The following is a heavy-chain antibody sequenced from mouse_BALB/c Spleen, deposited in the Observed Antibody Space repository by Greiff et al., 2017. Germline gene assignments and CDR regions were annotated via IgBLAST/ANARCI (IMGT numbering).Heavy chain of an antibody. CDR3: ARDRAMDY. J-gene: IGHJ4*01. Sequence: EVNLVESGGGLVQPGGSLKLSCAASGFTFSSYGMSWVRQTPDKRLELVATINSNGGSTYYPDSVKGRFTISRDNAKNTLYLQMSSLKSEDTAMYYCARDRAMDYWGQGTSVTVSS. CDR1: GFTFSSYG. V-gene: IGHV5-6-3*01. CDR2: INSNGGST.